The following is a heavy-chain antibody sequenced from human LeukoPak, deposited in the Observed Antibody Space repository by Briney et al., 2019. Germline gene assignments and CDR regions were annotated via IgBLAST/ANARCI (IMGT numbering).Heavy chain of an antibody. CDR3: ARDRGTTGTTDGFDP. CDR1: GGSISSYY. J-gene: IGHJ5*02. V-gene: IGHV4-4*07. CDR2: IYTSGST. Sequence: TSETLSLTCTVSGGSISSYYWSWIRQPAGKGLEWIGRIYTSGSTNYNPSLKSRVTMSVDTSKNQFSLKLSSVTAADTAVYYCARDRGTTGTTDGFDPWGQGTLVTVSS. D-gene: IGHD1-1*01.